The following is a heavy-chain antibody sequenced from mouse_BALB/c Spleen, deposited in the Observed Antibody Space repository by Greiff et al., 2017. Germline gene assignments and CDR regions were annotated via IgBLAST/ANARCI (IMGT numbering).Heavy chain of an antibody. J-gene: IGHJ4*01. V-gene: IGHV3-8*02. CDR2: INYSNST. Sequence: EVMLVESGPSLVKPSQTLSLTCSVTGDSFTSCYWNWIRKFPGNKLEYMGYINYSNSTYYNPSLISRLSITRDTSKNQYYLQLNSVTTEDTATYYCAMRGGYAMDYWGQGTSVTVSS. CDR3: AMRGGYAMDY. CDR1: GDSFTSCY.